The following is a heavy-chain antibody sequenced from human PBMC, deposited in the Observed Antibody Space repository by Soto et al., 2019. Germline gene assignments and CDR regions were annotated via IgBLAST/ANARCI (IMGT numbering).Heavy chain of an antibody. CDR1: GFTFADYV. D-gene: IGHD3-3*01. Sequence: PGGSLRLSCEVTGFTFADYVTSWVRQAPGKGLEWVASISESGGSTYYGDSVKGRFTISRDNSKNTLYLETSSLRAEDTAVYYCAKDPYYGSFDPWGQGTLVTVSS. CDR2: ISESGGST. CDR3: AKDPYYGSFDP. V-gene: IGHV3-23*01. J-gene: IGHJ5*02.